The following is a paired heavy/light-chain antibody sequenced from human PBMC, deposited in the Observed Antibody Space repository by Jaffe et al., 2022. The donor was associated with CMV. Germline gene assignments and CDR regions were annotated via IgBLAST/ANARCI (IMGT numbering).Light chain of an antibody. CDR2: AAS. Sequence: DIQMTQSPSSLSAFVGDRVTITCRASQSISNFLNWYQQKPGKAPKLLIYAASSLQSGVPSRFSGSVSGTDFTLTISGLQPEDFATYYCQQSSSTVRTFGQGTNVESK. V-gene: IGKV1-39*01. J-gene: IGKJ1*01. CDR3: QQSSSTVRT. CDR1: QSISNF.
Heavy chain of an antibody. Sequence: EVQLLESGGGLVQPGGSLRLSCAVSGFTFSNYAMSWVRQAPGKGLEWVSGISGGGSSTSYADSVKGRFTISRDNSKNTLYLQMNSLRAEDTAVYYCAKDRWLRYSYEGYFDYWGQGTLVTVSS. D-gene: IGHD5-18*01. V-gene: IGHV3-23*01. CDR2: ISGGGSST. CDR1: GFTFSNYA. CDR3: AKDRWLRYSYEGYFDY. J-gene: IGHJ4*02.